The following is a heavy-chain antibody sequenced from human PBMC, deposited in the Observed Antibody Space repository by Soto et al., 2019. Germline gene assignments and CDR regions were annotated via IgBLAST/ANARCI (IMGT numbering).Heavy chain of an antibody. D-gene: IGHD2-15*01. CDR3: ARDAGAALDY. CDR1: GGSISSGDYY. V-gene: IGHV4-30-4*01. Sequence: SETLSLTCTVSGGSISSGDYYWSWIRQPPGKGLEWIGYIYYSGSTYYNPSLKSRVTISVDTSKHQFSLKLSSVTAADTAVYYCARDAGAALDYWGQGTLVTVSS. J-gene: IGHJ4*02. CDR2: IYYSGST.